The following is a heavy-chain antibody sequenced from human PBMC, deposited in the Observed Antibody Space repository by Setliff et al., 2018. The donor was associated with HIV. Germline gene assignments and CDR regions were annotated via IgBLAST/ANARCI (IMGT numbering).Heavy chain of an antibody. Sequence: PSETLSLTCTVSGGSVSSGSYHWGWIRQPPGKGLEWIGSIYHSGSTYYNPSLKSRVAISVDTSKSQFSLRLTSVTAADTAVYYCARGTLWFGAPGAFDIWGQGTMVTVSS. CDR1: GGSVSSGSYH. CDR2: IYHSGST. V-gene: IGHV4-39*07. CDR3: ARGTLWFGAPGAFDI. J-gene: IGHJ3*02. D-gene: IGHD3-10*01.